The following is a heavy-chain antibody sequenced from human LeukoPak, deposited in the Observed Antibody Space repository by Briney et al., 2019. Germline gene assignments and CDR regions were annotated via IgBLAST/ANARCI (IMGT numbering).Heavy chain of an antibody. CDR3: ARARRSNCSGGSCFRKLAGWFDP. CDR1: GGSFSGYY. D-gene: IGHD2-15*01. Sequence: SETLSLTCAVYGGSFSGYYWSWIRQPPGKGLEWIGEINHSGSTNYNPSLKSRVTISVDTSKNQFSLKLSSVTAADTAVCYCARARRSNCSGGSCFRKLAGWFDPWGQGTLVTVSS. CDR2: INHSGST. V-gene: IGHV4-34*01. J-gene: IGHJ5*02.